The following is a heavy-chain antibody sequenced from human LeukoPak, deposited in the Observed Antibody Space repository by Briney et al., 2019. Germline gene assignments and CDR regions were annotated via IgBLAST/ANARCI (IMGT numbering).Heavy chain of an antibody. V-gene: IGHV3-23*01. Sequence: PGGSLRLSCAASGFTVSTNYMSWVRQAPGKGLEWVSAISGSGGSTYYAASVKGRFTISRDNSKNTLYLQMNSLRAEDTAVYCAKLLYTYGDYLMPDYWGQGTLVTVSS. CDR1: GFTVSTNY. CDR2: ISGSGGST. J-gene: IGHJ4*02. CDR3: AKLLYTYGDYLMPDY. D-gene: IGHD4-17*01.